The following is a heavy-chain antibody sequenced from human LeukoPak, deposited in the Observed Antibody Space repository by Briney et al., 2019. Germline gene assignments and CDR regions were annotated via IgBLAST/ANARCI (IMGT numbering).Heavy chain of an antibody. J-gene: IGHJ4*02. D-gene: IGHD3-3*01. Sequence: SETLSLTCAVSGGSISSGGYSWRWIRQPPGKGLEWIGYIYHSGSTYYNPSLKSRVTISVDRSKNQFSLKLSSVTAADTAVYYCAREGGFWSGYFYWGQGTLVTVSS. V-gene: IGHV4-30-2*01. CDR2: IYHSGST. CDR3: AREGGFWSGYFY. CDR1: GGSISSGGYS.